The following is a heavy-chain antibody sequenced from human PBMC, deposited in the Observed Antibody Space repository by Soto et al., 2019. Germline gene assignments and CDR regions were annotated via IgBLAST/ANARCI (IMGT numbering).Heavy chain of an antibody. CDR3: ARHSYTSAANYDHHYGMDV. V-gene: IGHV5-10-1*01. CDR1: GYSFTSYW. D-gene: IGHD6-19*01. CDR2: IDPRDSYT. J-gene: IGHJ6*02. Sequence: GESLKISCKGSGYSFTSYWMSWVRQMPGEGLGWMGKIDPRDSYTKYSPSFQGHVTISVEKSISTAYLQWSSLKASDTAIYYCARHSYTSAANYDHHYGMDVWGQGTTVTVSS.